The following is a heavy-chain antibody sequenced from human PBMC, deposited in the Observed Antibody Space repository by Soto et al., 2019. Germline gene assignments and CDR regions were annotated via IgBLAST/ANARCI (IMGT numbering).Heavy chain of an antibody. V-gene: IGHV1-69*02. CDR1: GGTFSSYT. CDR3: ADGGGGSHWRNYYYYGMDV. D-gene: IGHD1-26*01. CDR2: IIPILGIA. Sequence: QVQLVQSGAEVKKPGSSVKVSCKASGGTFSSYTISWVRQAPGQGLEWMGRIIPILGIANYAQKFQGRVTIPADKSTSTAYMELSSLRSEDTAVYYCADGGGGSHWRNYYYYGMDVWGQGTTVTVSS. J-gene: IGHJ6*02.